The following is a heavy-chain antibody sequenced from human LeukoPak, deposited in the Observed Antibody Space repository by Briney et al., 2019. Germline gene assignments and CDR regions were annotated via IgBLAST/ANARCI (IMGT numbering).Heavy chain of an antibody. CDR1: GFTFSSYW. CDR2: IKSDGSST. Sequence: GGSLRLSCAASGFTFSSYWVHWVRQAPGKGLVWVSRIKSDGSSTTYADSVKGRFTISRDNAKNTLYLQMNSLRAEDTAVYYCARGVRIAVAGYVDYWGQGTLVTVSS. V-gene: IGHV3-74*01. D-gene: IGHD6-19*01. CDR3: ARGVRIAVAGYVDY. J-gene: IGHJ4*02.